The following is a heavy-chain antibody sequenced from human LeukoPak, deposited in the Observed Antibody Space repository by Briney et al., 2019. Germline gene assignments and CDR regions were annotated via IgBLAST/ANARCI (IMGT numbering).Heavy chain of an antibody. D-gene: IGHD6-19*01. Sequence: PSQTLSLTCTVSGGSISSGDYYWSWIRQPPGKGLEWIGSIYYSGSTYYNPSLKSRVTISVDTSKNQFSLRLSSVTAADTAVYYCATRIIAVAGTSWFDPWGQGTLVTVSS. V-gene: IGHV4-30-2*03. CDR3: ATRIIAVAGTSWFDP. J-gene: IGHJ5*02. CDR1: GGSISSGDYY. CDR2: IYYSGST.